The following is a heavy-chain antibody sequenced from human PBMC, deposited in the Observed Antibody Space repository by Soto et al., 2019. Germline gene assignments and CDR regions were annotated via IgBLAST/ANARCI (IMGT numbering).Heavy chain of an antibody. CDR2: ISSTTNYI. CDR3: ARESEDLTSNFDY. V-gene: IGHV3-21*01. J-gene: IGHJ4*02. CDR1: GFTFTRYS. Sequence: GGSLRLSCAASGFTFTRYSMNWVRQAPGKGLEWVSSISSTTNYIYYADSMKGRFTVSRDNAKNSVYLEMNSLSAEDTALYYCARESEDLTSNFDYWGQGTLVTVSS.